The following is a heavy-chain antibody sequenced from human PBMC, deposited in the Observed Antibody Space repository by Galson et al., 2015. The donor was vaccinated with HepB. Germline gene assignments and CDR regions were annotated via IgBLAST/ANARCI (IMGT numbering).Heavy chain of an antibody. Sequence: QSGAEVKKPGESLRISCQISGYKFTNFYVAWVRRMPGKGLEWMGIIYPRDSEIRYGPSFQGHVTISADNSINTAYLQWDSLTASDTGVYYCARQTQRYCDGESCYTMDVWGQGTTVIVSS. V-gene: IGHV5-51*01. CDR3: ARQTQRYCDGESCYTMDV. CDR2: IYPRDSEI. D-gene: IGHD2-21*01. CDR1: GYKFTNFY. J-gene: IGHJ6*02.